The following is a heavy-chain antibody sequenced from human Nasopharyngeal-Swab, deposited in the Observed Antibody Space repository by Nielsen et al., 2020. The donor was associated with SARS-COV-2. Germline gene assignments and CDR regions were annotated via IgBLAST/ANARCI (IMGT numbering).Heavy chain of an antibody. V-gene: IGHV3-72*01. Sequence: GRQAPGKGLGWGGRTRDKANSYTTEYAASVKGRCTISRDESKKSLYLQMNSLKSEDTAVYYCGREGSHYVWGSYSEGGAFDIWGQGTMVTVSS. J-gene: IGHJ3*02. CDR2: TRDKANSYTT. CDR3: GREGSHYVWGSYSEGGAFDI. D-gene: IGHD3-16*01.